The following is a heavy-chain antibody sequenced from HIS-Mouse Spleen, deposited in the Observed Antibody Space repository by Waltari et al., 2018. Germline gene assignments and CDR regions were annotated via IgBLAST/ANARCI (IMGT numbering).Heavy chain of an antibody. V-gene: IGHV4-34*01. CDR3: ARGRIAAAVDY. CDR1: GGSFSGYY. J-gene: IGHJ4*02. D-gene: IGHD6-13*01. Sequence: QVQLQQWGAGLLKPSETLSLTCAVYGGSFSGYYWSWIRQPPGRGLEGIGEINHRGSTTTNPSLKSRVTRSVDTAKNQFSLKLSSVTAEDTAVYYCARGRIAAAVDYWGQGTLVTVSS. CDR2: INHRGST.